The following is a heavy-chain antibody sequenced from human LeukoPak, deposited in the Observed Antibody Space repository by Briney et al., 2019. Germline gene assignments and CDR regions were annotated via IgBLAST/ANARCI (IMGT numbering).Heavy chain of an antibody. D-gene: IGHD6-13*01. CDR1: GGSFSGYY. J-gene: IGHJ4*02. CDR3: ARVGYSSSWSFDY. Sequence: PSETLSLTCAVYGGSFSGYYWSWIRQPPGKGLEWKGEINHSGSTNYNPSLKSRVTISVDTSKNQFSLKLSSVTAADTAVYYCARVGYSSSWSFDYWGQGTLVTVSS. V-gene: IGHV4-34*01. CDR2: INHSGST.